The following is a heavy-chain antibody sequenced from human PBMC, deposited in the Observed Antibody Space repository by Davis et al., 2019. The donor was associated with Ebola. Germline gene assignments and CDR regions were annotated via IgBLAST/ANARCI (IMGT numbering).Heavy chain of an antibody. CDR1: GFTFSSYA. CDR2: ISGSGGIT. J-gene: IGHJ4*02. Sequence: GESLKISCAASGFTFSSYAMSWVRQAPGKGLEWVSTISGSGGITYYADSVKGRFTISSDNSKNPLYLQMNSLRAEDTAVYYCAKILGGATVVKDYFDYWGQGTLVTVSS. V-gene: IGHV3-23*01. CDR3: AKILGGATVVKDYFDY. D-gene: IGHD4-23*01.